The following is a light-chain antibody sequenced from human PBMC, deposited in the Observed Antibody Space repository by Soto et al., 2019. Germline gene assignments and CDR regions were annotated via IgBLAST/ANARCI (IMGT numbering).Light chain of an antibody. CDR1: SSDVGNYNF. V-gene: IGLV2-14*03. CDR2: DVT. J-gene: IGLJ3*02. Sequence: QSALTQPAAVSGSPGHSITISCTGTSSDVGNYNFVSWYQQHPGKAPKLLIYDVTSRPSGVSNRFSGSKSGNTASLTISGLQAEDEADYYRSSYTRSNTWVFGGGTKLTVL. CDR3: SSYTRSNTWV.